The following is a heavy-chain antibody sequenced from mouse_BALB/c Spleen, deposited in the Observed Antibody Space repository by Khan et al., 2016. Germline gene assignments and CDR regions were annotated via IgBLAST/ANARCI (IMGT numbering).Heavy chain of an antibody. CDR1: GFTFSSYA. CDR2: ISSGGST. CDR3: AREDYGNYGDYFDY. Sequence: LVESGGGLVKPGGSLKLSCAASGFTFSSYAMSWVRQTPEKRLEWVASISSGGSTYYPDSVKGRFTISRDNARNILNLQMSSLRSEDTAMYYCAREDYGNYGDYFDYWGQGTTLTVSS. J-gene: IGHJ2*01. V-gene: IGHV5-6-5*01. D-gene: IGHD2-1*01.